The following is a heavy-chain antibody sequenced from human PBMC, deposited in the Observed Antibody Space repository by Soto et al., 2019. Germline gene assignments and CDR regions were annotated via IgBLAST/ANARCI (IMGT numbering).Heavy chain of an antibody. J-gene: IGHJ5*02. D-gene: IGHD3-22*01. CDR3: AKGSETYYYDSSGYLNWFDP. CDR1: GFTFSSYA. Sequence: GSLRLSCAASGFTFSSYAMSWVRQAPGKGLEWVSAISGSGGSTYYADSVKGRFTISRDNSKNTLYLQMNSLRAEDTAVYYCAKGSETYYYDSSGYLNWFDPWGQGTLVNVSS. CDR2: ISGSGGST. V-gene: IGHV3-23*01.